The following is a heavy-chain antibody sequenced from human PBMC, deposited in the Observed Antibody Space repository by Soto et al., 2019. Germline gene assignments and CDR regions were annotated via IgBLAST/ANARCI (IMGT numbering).Heavy chain of an antibody. CDR2: IYTSGST. D-gene: IGHD3-9*01. CDR1: GCSISSYY. V-gene: IGHV4-4*07. CDR3: ARVMADYDILTGYSYDAFDI. J-gene: IGHJ3*02. Sequence: SETLSLTCPVSGCSISSYYWSWIRQPAGKGLEWIGRIYTSGSTNYNPSLKSRVTMSVDTSKNQFSLKLSSVTAADTAVYYCARVMADYDILTGYSYDAFDIWGQGTMVTVSS.